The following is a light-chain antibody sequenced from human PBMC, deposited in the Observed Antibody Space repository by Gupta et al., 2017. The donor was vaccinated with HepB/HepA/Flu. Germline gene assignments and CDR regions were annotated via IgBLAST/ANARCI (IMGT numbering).Light chain of an antibody. Sequence: SYVLTQPPSVSVATGKPARLTCGGNNIGSKSVHWYQQKPGQAPVLVVYDDSDRPSGIPERFSGSNSGNTATLTISRVEAGDEADYYCQVWDSSSDHVVFGGGTKLTVL. CDR3: QVWDSSSDHVV. J-gene: IGLJ2*01. V-gene: IGLV3-21*03. CDR2: DDS. CDR1: NIGSKS.